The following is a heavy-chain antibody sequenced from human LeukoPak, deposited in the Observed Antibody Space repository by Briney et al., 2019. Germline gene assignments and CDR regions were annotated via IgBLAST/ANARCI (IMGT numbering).Heavy chain of an antibody. D-gene: IGHD3-16*01. V-gene: IGHV3-30*02. Sequence: GGSLRLSCAASGFTFSSYSMHWVRQAPGKGLEWVAFIRYDGSNKYYADSVKGRFTISRDNSKNTLYLQMNSLRAEDTAVYYCAKGWGKNSGEKRGYYYYYMDVWGKGTTVTVSS. J-gene: IGHJ6*03. CDR2: IRYDGSNK. CDR1: GFTFSSYS. CDR3: AKGWGKNSGEKRGYYYYYMDV.